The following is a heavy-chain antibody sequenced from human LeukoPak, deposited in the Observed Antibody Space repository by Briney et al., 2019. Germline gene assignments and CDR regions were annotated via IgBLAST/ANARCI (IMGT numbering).Heavy chain of an antibody. CDR1: GYTFTGYY. Sequence: GASVKVSCKASGYTFTGYYMHWVRQAPGQGLEWMGWINPNSGGTNYAQKFQGRVTMTRDTSISTAYMELSRLRSDDTAVYYCARDFGVRAGAIGGVWGQGTTVTVSS. CDR3: ARDFGVRAGAIGGV. J-gene: IGHJ6*02. CDR2: INPNSGGT. D-gene: IGHD3-16*02. V-gene: IGHV1-2*02.